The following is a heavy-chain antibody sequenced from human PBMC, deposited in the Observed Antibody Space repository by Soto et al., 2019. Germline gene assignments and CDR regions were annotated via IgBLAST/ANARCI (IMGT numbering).Heavy chain of an antibody. V-gene: IGHV4-34*01. CDR3: GRGLRFWENYYSYMDV. CDR1: GGSFSGYY. Sequence: PSETLSLTCAVYGGSFSGYYWSWIRQPPGKGLEWIGEINHSGSTNYNPSLKSRVTISVDTSKNQFSLKLSSVTAADTAVYYCGRGLRFWENYYSYMDVWGKGTRVTVSS. J-gene: IGHJ6*03. CDR2: INHSGST. D-gene: IGHD3-16*01.